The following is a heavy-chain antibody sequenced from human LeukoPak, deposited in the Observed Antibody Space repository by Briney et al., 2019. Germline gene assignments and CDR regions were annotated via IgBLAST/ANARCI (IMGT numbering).Heavy chain of an antibody. J-gene: IGHJ4*02. D-gene: IGHD3-10*01. CDR2: ISGSGEST. CDR3: AKAIYASGSPYTSIDY. Sequence: PGGSLRLSCAASGFTFANHAMNWVRQAPGKGLEWVSVISGSGESTMYADSVKGRITISRDNSKNTLYLQMNSLRAEDTAVYYCAKAIYASGSPYTSIDYWGQGTLVTVPS. CDR1: GFTFANHA. V-gene: IGHV3-23*01.